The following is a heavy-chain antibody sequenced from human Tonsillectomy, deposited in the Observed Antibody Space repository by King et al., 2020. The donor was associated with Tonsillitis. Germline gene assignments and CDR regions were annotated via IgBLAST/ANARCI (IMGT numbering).Heavy chain of an antibody. V-gene: IGHV5-51*01. CDR3: ARRYYYDSTGYYPFDY. CDR2: IYPGDSET. J-gene: IGHJ4*02. CDR1: GYSFTSYW. Sequence: QLVQSGAEMKKPGESLKISCKASGYSFTSYWIVWVRQMPGKGLECMGIIYPGDSETRYSPSFQGQVIISADKSISTAYLQWSSLKASDTAMYYCARRYYYDSTGYYPFDYWGPGTLVTVSS. D-gene: IGHD3-22*01.